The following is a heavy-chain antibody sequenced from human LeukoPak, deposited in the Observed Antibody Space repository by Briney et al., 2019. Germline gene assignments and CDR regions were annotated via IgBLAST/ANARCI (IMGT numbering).Heavy chain of an antibody. Sequence: GGSLRLSCAASGFTFSSYAMHWVRQAPGKGLEYVSAISSNGGSTYYANSVKGRFTISRDNSKNTLYLQMSSLRAEDTAIYYCAREGYCSSTSCSLDAFDIWGQGTMVTVSS. CDR2: ISSNGGST. CDR3: AREGYCSSTSCSLDAFDI. V-gene: IGHV3-64*01. CDR1: GFTFSSYA. J-gene: IGHJ3*02. D-gene: IGHD2-2*01.